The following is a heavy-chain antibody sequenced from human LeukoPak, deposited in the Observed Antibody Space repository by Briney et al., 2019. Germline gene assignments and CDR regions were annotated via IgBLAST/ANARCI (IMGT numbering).Heavy chain of an antibody. J-gene: IGHJ6*02. CDR1: GGTFSSYA. Sequence: SVKVSCKASGGTFSSYAISWVRQAPGQGLEWMGGIIPIFGTANYAQKFQGRVTTTADESTSTAYMELSSLRSEDTAVYYCARDLGSVLRFLEWTYYGMDVWGQGTTVTVSS. D-gene: IGHD3-3*01. CDR2: IIPIFGTA. V-gene: IGHV1-69*13. CDR3: ARDLGSVLRFLEWTYYGMDV.